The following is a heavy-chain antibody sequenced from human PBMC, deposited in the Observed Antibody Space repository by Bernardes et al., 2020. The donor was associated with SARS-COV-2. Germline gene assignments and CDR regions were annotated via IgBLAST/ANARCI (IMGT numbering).Heavy chain of an antibody. CDR3: AGSSCGIDCYIGGLRSWDYGMDV. CDR1: GGSISNSNYY. V-gene: IGHV4-39*01. Sequence: SETLSLTCSVSGGSISNSNYYWGWIRQPPGKGLVWIGSIYSSGSSSYNPPLQSRVRASVDTSKNQFSLRLSFVTAADTAIYYCAGSSCGIDCYIGGLRSWDYGMDVWGQGTTVTVSS. D-gene: IGHD2-21*01. J-gene: IGHJ6*02. CDR2: IYSSGSS.